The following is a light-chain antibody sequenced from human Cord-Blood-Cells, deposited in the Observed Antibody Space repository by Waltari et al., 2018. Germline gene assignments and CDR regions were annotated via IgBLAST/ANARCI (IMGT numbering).Light chain of an antibody. V-gene: IGKV1-5*03. J-gene: IGKJ1*01. CDR3: QQYNSYSVT. CDR1: QSISSW. Sequence: DIQMTQSPSTLSASVGGRVTITCRASQSISSWLSWYQQKQGKDPKLLIYKASSLESGVPSRFSGSGSGTEFTLTISSLQPDDFATYYCQQYNSYSVTFGQGTKVEIK. CDR2: KAS.